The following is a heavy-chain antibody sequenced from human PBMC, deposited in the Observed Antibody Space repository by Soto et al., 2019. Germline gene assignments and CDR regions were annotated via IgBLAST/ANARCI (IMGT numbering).Heavy chain of an antibody. V-gene: IGHV3-74*01. J-gene: IGHJ4*02. CDR3: ARDLAGVDDS. Sequence: EVQLVESGGGLVEPGGSLRLSCAASGFTFSTYWMHWVRQVPGKGLVWVSRVNPDGTTTNYAASVMDRFTISRDNAKNTLHLHMNSLRVDDTAVYFCARDLAGVDDSWGQGTLVNVSS. CDR1: GFTFSTYW. CDR2: VNPDGTTT. D-gene: IGHD7-27*01.